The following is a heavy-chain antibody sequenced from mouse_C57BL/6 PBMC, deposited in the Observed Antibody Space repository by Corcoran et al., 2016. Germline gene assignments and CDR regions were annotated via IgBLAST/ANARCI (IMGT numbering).Heavy chain of an antibody. CDR2: INPNNGGT. D-gene: IGHD2-3*01. V-gene: IGHV1-18*01. CDR3: ARSVYDGYYYFDY. J-gene: IGHJ2*01. Sequence: EVQLQQSGPELVKPGASVKIPCKASGYTFTDYNMDWVKQSHGKSLEWIGDINPNNGGTIYNQKFKVKATLTVDKSSSTAYMELRSLTSEDTAVYYCARSVYDGYYYFDYWGQGTTLTVSS. CDR1: GYTFTDYN.